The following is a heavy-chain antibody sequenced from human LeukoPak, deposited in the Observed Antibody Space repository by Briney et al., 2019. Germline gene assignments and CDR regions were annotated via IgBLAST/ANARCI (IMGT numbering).Heavy chain of an antibody. CDR3: ARGLRYFDWLSSTQWFDP. V-gene: IGHV3-13*01. D-gene: IGHD3-9*01. CDR2: ICTAGDT. Sequence: GGSLRLSCAASGFTFSSYDMHGVRQATGKGLEWVSAICTAGDTYYPGSVKGRFTISRENAKNSLYLQMNSLRAENTAVYYCARGLRYFDWLSSTQWFDPWGQGTLVTVSS. J-gene: IGHJ5*02. CDR1: GFTFSSYD.